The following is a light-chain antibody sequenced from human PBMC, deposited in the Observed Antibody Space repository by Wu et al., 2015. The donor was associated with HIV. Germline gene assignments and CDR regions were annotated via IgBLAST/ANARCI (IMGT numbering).Light chain of an antibody. J-gene: IGKJ2*03. CDR3: QQYYSTPPYS. V-gene: IGKV1-NL1*01. CDR2: SSS. CDR1: QDISNS. Sequence: DIQMTQSPSSLSASVGDRVTITCRANQDISNSLAWYQQKPGKAPKLLLYSSSTLEGGVPPRFRGSGYGTEYTLTISSLQPEDFATYYCQQYYSTPPYSFGQGTKLEI.